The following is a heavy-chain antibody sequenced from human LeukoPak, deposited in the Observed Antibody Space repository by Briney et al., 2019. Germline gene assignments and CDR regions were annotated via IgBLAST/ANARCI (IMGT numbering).Heavy chain of an antibody. D-gene: IGHD6-19*01. Sequence: SETLSLTCTVSGGSISSSSYYWGWIRQPPGKGLEWIGSIYYSGSTYYNPSLKSRVTISVDTSKNQFSLKLRSFTAADTAVYYCARVPAVADPLLHYWGQGTLVTVSS. J-gene: IGHJ4*02. CDR1: GGSISSSSYY. V-gene: IGHV4-39*07. CDR3: ARVPAVADPLLHY. CDR2: IYYSGST.